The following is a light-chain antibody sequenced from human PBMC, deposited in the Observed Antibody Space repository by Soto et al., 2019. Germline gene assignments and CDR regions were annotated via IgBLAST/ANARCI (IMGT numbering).Light chain of an antibody. V-gene: IGKV3-20*01. J-gene: IGKJ4*01. CDR3: QQYGSSPRLT. CDR1: QSVSSSY. Sequence: EIVMTQSPGTLSLSPGERATLSCSASQSVSSSYLAWYQQKPAQAPRLLIYGASSRATGIPDRFSGSGSGTDFTLTISRLEPEDCAVYYCQQYGSSPRLTFGGGTKVEIK. CDR2: GAS.